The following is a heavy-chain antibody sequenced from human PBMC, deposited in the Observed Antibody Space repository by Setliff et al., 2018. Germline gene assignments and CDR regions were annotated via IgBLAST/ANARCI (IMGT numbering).Heavy chain of an antibody. V-gene: IGHV1-69*05. CDR1: GGTFSSYA. D-gene: IGHD3-22*01. Sequence: SVKVSCKPSGGTFSSYAISWVRQAPGQGLEWMGGIIPIFGTANYAQKFQGRVTITTDESTSTAYMELSSLRSEDTAVYYCARATYYYDSSGYFLDAFDIWGQGTMVTVSS. CDR2: IIPIFGTA. J-gene: IGHJ3*02. CDR3: ARATYYYDSSGYFLDAFDI.